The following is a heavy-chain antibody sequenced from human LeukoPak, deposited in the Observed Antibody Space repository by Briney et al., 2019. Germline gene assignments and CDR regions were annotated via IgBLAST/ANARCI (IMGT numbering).Heavy chain of an antibody. D-gene: IGHD3-22*01. Sequence: GGSLRLSCAASGFTFDDYGMSWVRQAPGKGLEWVSGINWNGGSTGYADSVKGRFTIPRDNAKNSLYLQTNSLRAEDTALYYCARALHYYDSSGYDYWGQGTLVTVSS. CDR2: INWNGGST. V-gene: IGHV3-20*04. CDR1: GFTFDDYG. J-gene: IGHJ4*02. CDR3: ARALHYYDSSGYDY.